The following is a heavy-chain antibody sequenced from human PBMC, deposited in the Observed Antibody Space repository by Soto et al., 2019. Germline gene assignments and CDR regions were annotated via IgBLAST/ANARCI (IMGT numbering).Heavy chain of an antibody. J-gene: IGHJ6*02. Sequence: GGSLRLSCAASGFTVSSYGMHWVRQAPGKGLMWVSRIHNDGSTTRYADSVKGRFTISRDNAKNTLYLQMSSLRVEDTAVYYCARTGGMDVWSQGATVNVSS. CDR3: ARTGGMDV. V-gene: IGHV3-74*01. CDR1: GFTVSSYG. CDR2: IHNDGSTT.